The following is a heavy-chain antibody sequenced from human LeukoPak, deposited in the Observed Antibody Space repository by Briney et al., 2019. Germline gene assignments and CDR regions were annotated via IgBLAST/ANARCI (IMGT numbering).Heavy chain of an antibody. CDR1: GYTFTAYY. CDR2: MNPHAGGT. V-gene: IGHV1-2*02. Sequence: ASVKVSFKASGYTFTAYYRHGVGRAPGQGREGMGWMNPHAGGTECARKFQGRVTLTRETASSAPHVYVNGLSAGDRAVYDCTRHHCSSINCYEGQYFGMDVWGQGTTVTVPS. CDR3: TRHHCSSINCYEGQYFGMDV. D-gene: IGHD2-2*01. J-gene: IGHJ6*02.